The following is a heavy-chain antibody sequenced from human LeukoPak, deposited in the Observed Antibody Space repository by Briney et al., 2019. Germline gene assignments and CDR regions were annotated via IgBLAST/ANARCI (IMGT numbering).Heavy chain of an antibody. V-gene: IGHV3-23*01. CDR1: AFTLSSYT. CDR2: ISNSGGST. D-gene: IGHD2-2*03. CDR3: AKDGYVSWAYQLSHFDY. J-gene: IGHJ4*02. Sequence: GGSLRLSCAASAFTLSSYTMNWVRQAPGKGLEWVSAISNSGGSTYYADSVKGRFTISRDNSKNTVYLQMNSLRAEDTAVYYCAKDGYVSWAYQLSHFDYWGQGTLVTVSS.